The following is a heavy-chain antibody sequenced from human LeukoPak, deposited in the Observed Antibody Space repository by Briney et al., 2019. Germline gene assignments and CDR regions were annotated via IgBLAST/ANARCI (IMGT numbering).Heavy chain of an antibody. J-gene: IGHJ6*02. CDR3: ARGPHYYSYYGLDV. V-gene: IGHV4-59*01. CDR2: IYYTGST. Sequence: PSETLSLTCTVSAGSISTYYWSWIRRPPGKGLEWIGSIYYTGSTNYNPSLESRVTMSVDTSKNQFSLKLSSLTAADTAVYFCARGPHYYSYYGLDVWGQGTTVTVSS. CDR1: AGSISTYY.